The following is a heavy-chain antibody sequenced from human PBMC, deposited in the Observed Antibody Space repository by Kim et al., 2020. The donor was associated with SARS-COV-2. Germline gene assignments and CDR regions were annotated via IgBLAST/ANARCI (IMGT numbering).Heavy chain of an antibody. CDR2: INTVSTAI. D-gene: IGHD5-18*01. CDR3: VGLWAMASFDY. V-gene: IGHV3-48*02. Sequence: GGSLRLSCAASGFTFSSSIMNWVRQAPGKGLEWLSYINTVSTAIYYADSVKGRFTISRDNAKNSLYLQMNSLREEDTAVYYCVGLWAMASFDYWGQGTPVTVSS. J-gene: IGHJ4*02. CDR1: GFTFSSSI.